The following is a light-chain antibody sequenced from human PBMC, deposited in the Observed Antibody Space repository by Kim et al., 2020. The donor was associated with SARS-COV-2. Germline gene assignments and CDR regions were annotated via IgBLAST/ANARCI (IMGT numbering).Light chain of an antibody. V-gene: IGLV3-1*01. J-gene: IGLJ2*01. Sequence: VSPGQPASITCSGDKLGDKYACWYQPKPGQSPVLVIYQDSKRPSGIPERFSGSNSGNTATLTISGTQAMDEADYYCQAWDSSTVVFGGGTQLTVL. CDR3: QAWDSSTVV. CDR1: KLGDKY. CDR2: QDS.